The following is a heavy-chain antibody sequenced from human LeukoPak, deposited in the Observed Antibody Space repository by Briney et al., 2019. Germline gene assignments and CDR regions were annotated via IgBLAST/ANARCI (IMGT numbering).Heavy chain of an antibody. D-gene: IGHD3-3*01. CDR3: ARYSKTITIFGVSYYYYGMDV. J-gene: IGHJ6*02. Sequence: SETLSLTCTVSGGSISSSSYYWSWIRQPPGKGPEWIGEINHSGSTNYNPSLKSRVTISVDTSKNQFSLKLSSVTAADTAVYYCARYSKTITIFGVSYYYYGMDVWGQGTTVTVSS. V-gene: IGHV4-39*07. CDR2: INHSGST. CDR1: GGSISSSSYY.